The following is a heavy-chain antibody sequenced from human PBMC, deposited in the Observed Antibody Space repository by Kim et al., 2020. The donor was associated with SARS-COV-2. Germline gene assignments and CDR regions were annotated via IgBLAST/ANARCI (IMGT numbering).Heavy chain of an antibody. V-gene: IGHV3-74*01. Sequence: DGGSRYYAESGKGRFTTSRDNANNMVYLQMNSLRVDDTAIYYCTSIFEYWGQGALVTVSS. CDR2: DGGSR. J-gene: IGHJ4*02. D-gene: IGHD3-3*02. CDR3: TSIFEY.